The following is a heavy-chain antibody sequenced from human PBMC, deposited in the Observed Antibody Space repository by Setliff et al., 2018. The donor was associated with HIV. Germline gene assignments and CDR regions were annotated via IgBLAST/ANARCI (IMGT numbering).Heavy chain of an antibody. CDR2: IYYSGSA. CDR1: GGSISSSSYY. Sequence: SETLSLTCTVSGGSISSSSYYWGWIRQPPGKGLEWIGSIYYSGSAYYSPSLKSRVTISVDGSKNQFSLKLKSVTAADTAVYYCARWHPPYGFWEEDYWGQGTLVTVS. J-gene: IGHJ4*02. V-gene: IGHV4-39*01. CDR3: ARWHPPYGFWEEDY. D-gene: IGHD3-10*01.